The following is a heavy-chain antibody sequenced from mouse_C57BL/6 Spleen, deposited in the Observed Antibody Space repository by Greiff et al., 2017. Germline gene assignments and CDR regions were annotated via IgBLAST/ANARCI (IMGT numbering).Heavy chain of an antibody. Sequence: QVQLQQSGPELVKPGASVKISCKASGYAFSSSWMNWVKQRPGKGLGWIGRIYPGDGDTNYNGKFKGKATLTADKSSSTAYMQLSSLTSEDSAVYFCASPFITTVVEGAWFAYWGQGTLVTVSA. CDR2: IYPGDGDT. V-gene: IGHV1-82*01. J-gene: IGHJ3*01. CDR3: ASPFITTVVEGAWFAY. CDR1: GYAFSSSW. D-gene: IGHD1-1*01.